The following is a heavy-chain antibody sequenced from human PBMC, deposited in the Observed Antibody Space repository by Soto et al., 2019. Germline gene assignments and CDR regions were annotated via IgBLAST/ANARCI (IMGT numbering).Heavy chain of an antibody. CDR2: IYYSGST. Sequence: QVQLQESGPGLVKPSETLSLTCTVSGGSVSSGSYYWSWIRQPPGKGLEWIGYIYYSGSTNYNPSLKSRVTISVDTSKNQFSLKLSSVTAADTAVYYCATWSGYHYGMDVWGQGTTVTVSS. V-gene: IGHV4-61*01. D-gene: IGHD3-3*01. CDR3: ATWSGYHYGMDV. J-gene: IGHJ6*02. CDR1: GGSVSSGSYY.